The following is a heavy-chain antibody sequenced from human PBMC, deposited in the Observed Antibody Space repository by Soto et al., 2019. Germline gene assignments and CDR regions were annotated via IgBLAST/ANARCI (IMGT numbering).Heavy chain of an antibody. CDR1: GFTFSSYA. CDR2: ISYDGSNK. J-gene: IGHJ4*02. D-gene: IGHD3-3*01. CDR3: AREEGLWSCYSSSIDY. Sequence: QVQLVESGGGVVQPGRSLRLSCAASGFTFSSYAMHWVRQAPGKGLEWVAVISYDGSNKYYADSVKGRFTISRDNSKNTLYLQMNSLRAEDTAVYYCAREEGLWSCYSSSIDYWGQGTLVTVSS. V-gene: IGHV3-30-3*01.